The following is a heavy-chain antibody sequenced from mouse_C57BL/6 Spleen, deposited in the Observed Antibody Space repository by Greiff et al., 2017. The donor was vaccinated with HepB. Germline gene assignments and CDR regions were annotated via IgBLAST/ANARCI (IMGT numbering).Heavy chain of an antibody. V-gene: IGHV2-5*01. CDR3: AKKDYYGSSSAMDY. CDR1: GFSLTSYG. D-gene: IGHD1-1*01. J-gene: IGHJ4*01. Sequence: VQLQQSGPGLVQPSQSLSITCTVSGFSLTSYGVHWVRQSPGKGLEWLGVIWRGGSTDYNAAFMSRLSITKDNSKSQVFFKMNSLQADDTAIYYCAKKDYYGSSSAMDYWGQGTSVTVSS. CDR2: IWRGGST.